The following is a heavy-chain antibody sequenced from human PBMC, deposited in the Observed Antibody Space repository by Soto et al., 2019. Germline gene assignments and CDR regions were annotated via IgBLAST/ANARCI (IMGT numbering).Heavy chain of an antibody. Sequence: VGSLRLSCAASGFSFGDYWMSWVRQAPGKGLEWVAHMKKDGSEKYYVDSVKGRFTVSRDNTKSSLYLQMSSLRAEDTAVYYCAKLGSGYYTGLYFDYWGQGTLVTVFS. D-gene: IGHD3-3*01. J-gene: IGHJ4*02. CDR1: GFSFGDYW. CDR3: AKLGSGYYTGLYFDY. V-gene: IGHV3-7*03. CDR2: MKKDGSEK.